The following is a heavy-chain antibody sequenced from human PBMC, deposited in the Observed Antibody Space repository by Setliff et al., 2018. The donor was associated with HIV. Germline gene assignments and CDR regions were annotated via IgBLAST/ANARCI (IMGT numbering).Heavy chain of an antibody. V-gene: IGHV4-59*08. J-gene: IGHJ3*02. D-gene: IGHD2-8*01. CDR3: ARHSPNVGVRGDAFDI. CDR1: GGSISEYY. Sequence: SETLSLTCTVSGGSISEYYWSWIRQPPGKGLEWIGYIDYSGSTNYNASLKSRLTMSIDTSKSQFSLKLSSVTASDTAVYYCARHSPNVGVRGDAFDIWGQGTVVTVSS. CDR2: IDYSGST.